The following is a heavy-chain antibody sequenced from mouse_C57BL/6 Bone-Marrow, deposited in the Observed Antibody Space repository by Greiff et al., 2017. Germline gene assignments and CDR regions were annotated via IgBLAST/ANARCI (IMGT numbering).Heavy chain of an antibody. CDR3: SSAYYSTCFAY. D-gene: IGHD2-12*01. J-gene: IGHJ3*01. CDR1: GYTFTDYE. Sequence: QVQLKQSGAGLVRPGASVTLSCTASGYTFTDYEMHWVKQSPVHGLEWIGAIDPETGGTAYNQKFNGKSILPADKSSRTAYMVLRMLTSENSADYYCSSAYYSTCFAYWGQGTLVTVSA. CDR2: IDPETGGT. V-gene: IGHV1-15*01.